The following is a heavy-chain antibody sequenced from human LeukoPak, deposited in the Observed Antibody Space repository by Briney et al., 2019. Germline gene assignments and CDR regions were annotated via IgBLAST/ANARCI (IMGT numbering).Heavy chain of an antibody. CDR3: ARMSPGSSGQSYYYGMDV. D-gene: IGHD6-19*01. Sequence: GSLRLSCAASGFTVSSNYMSWVRQAPGKGLEWIGEINHSGSTNYNPSLKSRVTISVDTSKNQFSLKLSSVTAADTAVYYCARMSPGSSGQSYYYGMDVWGQGTTVTVSS. J-gene: IGHJ6*02. CDR2: INHSGST. CDR1: GFTVSSNY. V-gene: IGHV4-34*01.